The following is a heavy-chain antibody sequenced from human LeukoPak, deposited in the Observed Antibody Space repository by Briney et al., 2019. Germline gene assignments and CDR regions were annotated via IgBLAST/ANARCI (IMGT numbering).Heavy chain of an antibody. CDR2: ITSSSTYI. CDR3: ARDPYSGGYGDYYYYYMDL. Sequence: GGSLRLSCAASGFTFSTYNMNRVRQAPGKGLEWVSSITSSSTYIYYADSVKGRFTTSRDNAKNSLYLQMNSLRAEDTAVYYCARDPYSGGYGDYYYYYMDLWGQGTTVTISS. CDR1: GFTFSTYN. V-gene: IGHV3-21*01. J-gene: IGHJ6*03. D-gene: IGHD1-26*01.